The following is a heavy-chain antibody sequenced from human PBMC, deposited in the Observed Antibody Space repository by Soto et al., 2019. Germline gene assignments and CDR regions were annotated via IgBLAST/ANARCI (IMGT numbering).Heavy chain of an antibody. V-gene: IGHV3-21*01. CDR3: ARDRGDYEGLVLYTFSH. D-gene: IGHD4-17*01. CDR1: GFTFSSYS. CDR2: ISSRSRSI. J-gene: IGHJ4*02. Sequence: EVQLVESGGGLVKPGGSLRLSCAASGFTFSSYSMHWVRQAPGKGLEWVSSISSRSRSIYYADSQKGRFTISRDNTKNSLYLQMNNMRAEDTAVYYCARDRGDYEGLVLYTFSHWGQETLVTVSS.